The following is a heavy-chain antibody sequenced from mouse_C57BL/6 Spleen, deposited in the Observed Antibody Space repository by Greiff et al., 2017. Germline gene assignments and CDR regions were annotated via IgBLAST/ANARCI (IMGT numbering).Heavy chain of an antibody. CDR3: AKYYDYDGAWFAY. D-gene: IGHD2-4*01. CDR1: GFSLTSYG. CDR2: IWRGGST. V-gene: IGHV2-5*01. J-gene: IGHJ3*01. Sequence: VMLVESGPGLVQPSQSLSITCTVSGFSLTSYGVHWVRQSPGKGLEWLGVIWRGGSTDYNAAFMSRLSITKDNSKSQVFFKMNSLQADDTAIYYCAKYYDYDGAWFAYWGQGTLVTVSA.